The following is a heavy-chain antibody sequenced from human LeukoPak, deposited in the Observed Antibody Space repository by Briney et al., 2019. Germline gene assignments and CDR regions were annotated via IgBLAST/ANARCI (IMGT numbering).Heavy chain of an antibody. J-gene: IGHJ3*02. CDR2: MNPNSGNT. V-gene: IGHV1-8*02. CDR1: GYTFTSYY. D-gene: IGHD3-22*01. CDR3: ASYDSSGIYAFDI. Sequence: ASVKVSCKASGYTFTSYYMHWVRQATGQGLEWMGWMNPNSGNTGYAQKFQGRVTMTRNTSISTAYMELSSLRSEDTAVYYCASYDSSGIYAFDIWGQGTMVTVSS.